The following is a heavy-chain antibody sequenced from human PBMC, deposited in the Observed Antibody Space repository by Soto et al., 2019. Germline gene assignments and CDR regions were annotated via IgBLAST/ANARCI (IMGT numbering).Heavy chain of an antibody. CDR1: GFTFSAYG. Sequence: EVQLLESGGGLVQPGGPLRLSCAASGFTFSAYGMTWVPQAPGKGLEWVSFSSATGPGPYYADSVKGRFTISRDNSKNTLYLQMTSLRADDTAVYYCAKDRRAGGNYGFYSDFWGQGALVIVSS. CDR3: AKDRRAGGNYGFYSDF. D-gene: IGHD1-7*01. V-gene: IGHV3-23*01. CDR2: SSATGPGP. J-gene: IGHJ4*02.